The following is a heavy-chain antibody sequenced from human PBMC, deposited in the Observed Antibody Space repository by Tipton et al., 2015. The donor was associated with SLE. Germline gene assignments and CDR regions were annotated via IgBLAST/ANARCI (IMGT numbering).Heavy chain of an antibody. V-gene: IGHV3-7*01. D-gene: IGHD4-23*01. CDR3: AEDGGHGPNDLNDN. CDR1: GFTFRSYW. CDR2: IDQDGSDK. J-gene: IGHJ4*02. Sequence: QLVQSGGGLVQPGGSLRLSCLASGFTFRSYWMTWVRQAPGKGLEWVGNIDQDGSDKTYVNSVRGRFTISRDNAKSSLFLQMNSLRAQATAVYYCAEDGGHGPNDLNDNGAQGTLVTPSS.